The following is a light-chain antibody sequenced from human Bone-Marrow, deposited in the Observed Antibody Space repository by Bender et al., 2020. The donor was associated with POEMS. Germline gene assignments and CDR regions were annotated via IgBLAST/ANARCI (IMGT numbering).Light chain of an antibody. V-gene: IGLV2-8*01. Sequence: QSALTQPPSASGSPGQSVTISCTGTSSDVGGYNYVSWYQQHPGKAPRLMISEVSKRPSGVPGRFSASKSGNTASLTVSGLQAEDEADYYCSSYAGDNNLLFGGGTKLTVL. CDR2: EVS. CDR3: SSYAGDNNLL. J-gene: IGLJ2*01. CDR1: SSDVGGYNY.